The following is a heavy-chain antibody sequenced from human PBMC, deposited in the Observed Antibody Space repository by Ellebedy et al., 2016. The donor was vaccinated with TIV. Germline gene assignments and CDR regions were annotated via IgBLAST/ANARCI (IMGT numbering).Heavy chain of an antibody. CDR3: AKDVSGYDYYYYGMDV. J-gene: IGHJ6*02. D-gene: IGHD5-12*01. CDR2: ISGSGSTT. CDR1: GFTFRTYD. Sequence: GGSLRLXCAASGFTFRTYDMTWVRQAPGKGLEWVSAISGSGSTTYYADSVKGRFTISRDNSDNTLYLQMNSLRAEDTAIYYCAKDVSGYDYYYYGMDVWGQGTTVTVSS. V-gene: IGHV3-23*01.